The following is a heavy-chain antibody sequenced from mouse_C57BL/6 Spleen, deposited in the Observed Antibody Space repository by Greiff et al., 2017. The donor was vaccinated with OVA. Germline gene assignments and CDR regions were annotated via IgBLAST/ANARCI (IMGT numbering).Heavy chain of an antibody. CDR2: IDPSDSYT. Sequence: QVQLQQPGAELVMPGASVKLSCKASGYTFTSSWMHWVKQRPGQGLEWIGEIDPSDSYTNYNQKFKGKSTLTVDKSSGTAYMQLSSLTSEDSAVYYCARGGLRRYFDYWGQGTTLTVSS. J-gene: IGHJ2*01. V-gene: IGHV1-69*01. D-gene: IGHD2-4*01. CDR3: ARGGLRRYFDY. CDR1: GYTFTSSW.